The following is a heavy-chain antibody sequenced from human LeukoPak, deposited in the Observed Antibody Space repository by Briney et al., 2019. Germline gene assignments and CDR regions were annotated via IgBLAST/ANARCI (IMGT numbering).Heavy chain of an antibody. Sequence: PGGSLRLSCVASGFTFSSSCMSWVRQAPGKGLEWVSVVYSDGGAKYADSVKDRFNISRDNSKNMLYLEMNSLRVEDTAVYYCAGDRGFGGPQGDNWFDPWGQGTLVTVSS. J-gene: IGHJ5*02. CDR2: VYSDGGA. D-gene: IGHD3-16*01. CDR3: AGDRGFGGPQGDNWFDP. CDR1: GFTFSSSC. V-gene: IGHV3-53*01.